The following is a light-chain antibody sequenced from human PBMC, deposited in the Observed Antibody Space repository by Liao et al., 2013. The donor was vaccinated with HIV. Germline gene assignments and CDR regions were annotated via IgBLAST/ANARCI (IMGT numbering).Light chain of an antibody. CDR3: QAWDSGTVV. Sequence: SYELTQPPSVSVSPGQTANITCSGGDWVDKRASWYQQRPGQSPVLIIYDHSKRPSGIPERFSGSNSGNTATLTISGTQAMDEADYFCQAWDSGTVVFGGGTKLTVL. CDR2: DHS. J-gene: IGLJ2*01. CDR1: DWVDKR. V-gene: IGLV3-1*01.